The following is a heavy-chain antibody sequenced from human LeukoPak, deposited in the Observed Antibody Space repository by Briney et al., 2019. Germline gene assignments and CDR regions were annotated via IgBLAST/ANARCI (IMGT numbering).Heavy chain of an antibody. D-gene: IGHD3-22*01. J-gene: IGHJ4*02. CDR1: GASFSSGDQY. V-gene: IGHV4-31*03. CDR2: INPSGRL. Sequence: PSQTLSLTCTVSGASFSSGDQYWNWIRQSPGKGLEWIGSINPSGRLYNNPSLESRVAISIDTSKNQFSLILNSVTAADTAVYFCSRGLDSRKLGYWGQGTLVTVSS. CDR3: SRGLDSRKLGY.